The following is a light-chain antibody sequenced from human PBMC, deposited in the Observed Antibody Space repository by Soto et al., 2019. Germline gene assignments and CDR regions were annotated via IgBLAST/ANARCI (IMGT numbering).Light chain of an antibody. CDR3: QQFSSYPLT. V-gene: IGKV3-20*01. J-gene: IGKJ4*01. CDR2: DAS. CDR1: QSVSNNY. Sequence: EIVMTQXPATLSLSPGERATLSCRASQSVSNNYLAWYQQKPGQAPRLLIYDASSRATGIPDRFSGGGSGTDFTLTISRLEPEDFAVYYCQQFSSYPLTLGGGTKVDI.